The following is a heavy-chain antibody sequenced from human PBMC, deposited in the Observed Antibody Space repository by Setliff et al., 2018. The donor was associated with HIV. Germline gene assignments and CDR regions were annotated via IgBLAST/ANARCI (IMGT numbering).Heavy chain of an antibody. CDR1: GDSISGSYY. J-gene: IGHJ4*02. V-gene: IGHV4-61*01. D-gene: IGHD5-12*01. CDR2: TYYDGST. CDR3: GRWGHGYNSYDH. Sequence: PSETLSLTCAVSGDSISGSYYWAWIRQPPGKGLEWIGTTYYDGSTIYNPSLNSRVTMSVDTSKNQFSLTLRSLTAADTAVYYCGRWGHGYNSYDHWGQGTLVTVSS.